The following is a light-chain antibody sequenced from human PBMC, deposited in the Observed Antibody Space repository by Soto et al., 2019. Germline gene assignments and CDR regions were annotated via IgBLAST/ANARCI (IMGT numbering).Light chain of an antibody. CDR2: EVS. Sequence: QSALTQPPSASGSPGQSVTISCTGTSSDVGGYNYVSWYQQHPGKAPNLMIYEVSKRPSGVPDRFSGSKSGNTASLTVSGLQAEDEADYCCSSYAGSISVVFGGGTKLTVL. J-gene: IGLJ2*01. V-gene: IGLV2-8*01. CDR3: SSYAGSISVV. CDR1: SSDVGGYNY.